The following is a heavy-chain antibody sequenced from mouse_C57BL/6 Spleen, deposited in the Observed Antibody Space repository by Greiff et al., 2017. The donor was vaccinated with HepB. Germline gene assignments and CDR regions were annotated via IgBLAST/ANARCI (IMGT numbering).Heavy chain of an antibody. CDR1: GFSLTSYG. CDR2: IWRGGST. J-gene: IGHJ4*01. CDR3: AKNLNYGSSYAMDY. Sequence: VQLQQSGPGLVQPSQSLSITCTVSGFSLTSYGVHWVRQSPGKGLEWLGVIWRGGSTDYNEAFMSRLSITKDNSKSQVFVKMNSLQADDTAIYYCAKNLNYGSSYAMDYWGQGTSVTVSS. D-gene: IGHD1-1*01. V-gene: IGHV2-5*01.